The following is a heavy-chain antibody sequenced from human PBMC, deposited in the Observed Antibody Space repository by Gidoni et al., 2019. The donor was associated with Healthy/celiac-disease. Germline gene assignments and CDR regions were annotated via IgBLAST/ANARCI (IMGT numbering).Heavy chain of an antibody. V-gene: IGHV3-23*01. CDR3: AKEVRGGITMVRGLRGDWFDP. CDR2: ISGSGGST. D-gene: IGHD3-10*01. Sequence: EVQLLESGGGLVQPGGSLRLSCAASGFTFSSYAMSWVRQAPGKGLEWVSAISGSGGSTYYADSVKGRFTISRDNSKNTLYLQMNSLRAEDTAVYYCAKEVRGGITMVRGLRGDWFDPWGQGTLVTVSS. CDR1: GFTFSSYA. J-gene: IGHJ5*02.